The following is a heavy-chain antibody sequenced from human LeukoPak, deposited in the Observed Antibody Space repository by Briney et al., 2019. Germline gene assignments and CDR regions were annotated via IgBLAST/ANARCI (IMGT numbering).Heavy chain of an antibody. J-gene: IGHJ4*02. D-gene: IGHD3-10*01. CDR1: GFSLRTNGMC. CDR2: IDWDDDK. Sequence: ESGPTLVNPTQTLTLACSFSGFSLRTNGMCVNWIRQPPGKALEWLARIDWDDDKYYITSLKTRLTISKDTSKNQVVLTMINMDPVDTATYYCTHRAGGPSRPHFHYWGQGILVTVSS. V-gene: IGHV2-70*12. CDR3: THRAGGPSRPHFHY.